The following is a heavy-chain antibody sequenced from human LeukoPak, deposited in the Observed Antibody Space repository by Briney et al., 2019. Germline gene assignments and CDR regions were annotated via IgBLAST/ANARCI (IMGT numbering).Heavy chain of an antibody. CDR1: GFTFSSYS. CDR3: ARDRSYCSSTSCYLHAFDI. J-gene: IGHJ3*02. V-gene: IGHV3-48*04. CDR2: ISSSSRTI. D-gene: IGHD2-2*01. Sequence: GGSLRLSCAASGFTFSSYSMNWARPPPGKGLEWGSYISSSSRTISYADSVKGRFTISGDNAKNSLYLQMNSLRAEDTAVYYCARDRSYCSSTSCYLHAFDIWGQGTMVTVSS.